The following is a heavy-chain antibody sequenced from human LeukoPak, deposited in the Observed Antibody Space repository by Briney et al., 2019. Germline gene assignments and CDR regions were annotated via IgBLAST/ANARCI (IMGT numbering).Heavy chain of an antibody. CDR1: GFTFSTYW. D-gene: IGHD3-10*02. CDR3: AELGITMIGGV. Sequence: PGGSLRLSCAASGFTFSTYWMSWVRQAPGKGLEWVANLKQDGSEKNYVDFVEGRFTISRDNAENSLYLQMNSLRAEDTAVYYCAELGITMIGGVWGKGTTVTISS. J-gene: IGHJ6*04. CDR2: LKQDGSEK. V-gene: IGHV3-7*01.